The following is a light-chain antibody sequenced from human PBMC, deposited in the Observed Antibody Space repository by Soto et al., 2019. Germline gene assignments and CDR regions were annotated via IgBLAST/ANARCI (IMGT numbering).Light chain of an antibody. Sequence: ENALTQSPGTLSLSPGERATLSCRASQSVTNSFFAWYQQKPGQSPRLLIYGISSRATGIPDRFSGSGSGTDFTLTISGLEPEDFVVYFCQQYSTLPHTFGQGTKLEVK. V-gene: IGKV3-20*01. J-gene: IGKJ2*01. CDR1: QSVTNSF. CDR3: QQYSTLPHT. CDR2: GIS.